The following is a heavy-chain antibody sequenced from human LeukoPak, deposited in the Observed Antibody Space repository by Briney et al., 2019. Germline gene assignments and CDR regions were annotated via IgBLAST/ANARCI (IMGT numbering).Heavy chain of an antibody. CDR2: IYTSGNT. Sequence: SETLSLTCTVSGASVGDYYWSWIRQAAGKGLEWLGRIYTSGNTIYNPSLQSRVTTSVDVSKNQFSLRLISMTAADTGIYYCAVDNRDFWGQGTLVTVSS. D-gene: IGHD2/OR15-2a*01. V-gene: IGHV4-4*07. CDR1: GASVGDYY. CDR3: AVDNRDF. J-gene: IGHJ4*02.